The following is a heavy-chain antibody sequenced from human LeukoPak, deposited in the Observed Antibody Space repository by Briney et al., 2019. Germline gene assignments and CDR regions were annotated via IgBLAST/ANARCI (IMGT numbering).Heavy chain of an antibody. V-gene: IGHV3-30*02. CDR2: IWYGGSNK. J-gene: IGHJ4*02. D-gene: IGHD3-16*01. Sequence: GGSLRLSCAASGFTFSSYGMHWVRQAPGKGLEWVAGIWYGGSNKYYADSVKGRFTISRDNSKNTLYLQMNSLRAEDTAVYYCAKDGDAGGFDYWGQGALVTVSS. CDR1: GFTFSSYG. CDR3: AKDGDAGGFDY.